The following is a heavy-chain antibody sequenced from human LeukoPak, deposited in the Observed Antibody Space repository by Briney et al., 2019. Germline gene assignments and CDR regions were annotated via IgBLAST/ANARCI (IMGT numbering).Heavy chain of an antibody. CDR3: AKDYRYCTSTSCYGDDAFDI. V-gene: IGHV3-23*01. D-gene: IGHD2-2*01. J-gene: IGHJ3*02. Sequence: GGSLRLSCAASGFTFGSYAMSWVRQAPGKGLEWVSAISGSGGGTYYADSVKGRFTISRDNSKNTLYLQMNSLRAEDTAVYYCAKDYRYCTSTSCYGDDAFDIWGQGTMVTVSS. CDR1: GFTFGSYA. CDR2: ISGSGGGT.